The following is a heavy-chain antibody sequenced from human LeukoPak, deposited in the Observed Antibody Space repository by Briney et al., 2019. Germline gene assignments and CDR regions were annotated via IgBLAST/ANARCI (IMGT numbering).Heavy chain of an antibody. CDR1: GGTFSSYA. Sequence: SVKVSCKASGGTFSSYAISWVRQAPGQGLEWMGGIITIFGTANYAQKFQGRVTMTADESTSTAYMDLSSLRSDDTAVYFCARATSANEYSYGFHFDYWGQGTLVTVSS. V-gene: IGHV1-69*13. CDR2: IITIFGTA. J-gene: IGHJ4*02. CDR3: ARATSANEYSYGFHFDY. D-gene: IGHD5-18*01.